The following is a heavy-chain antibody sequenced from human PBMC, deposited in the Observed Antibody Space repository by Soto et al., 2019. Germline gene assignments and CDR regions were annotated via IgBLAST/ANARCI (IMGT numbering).Heavy chain of an antibody. Sequence: PPETLSLTSTISVGSISIRSYYWGWIRQPPGKGLEWIGSIYYSGSTYYNPSLKSRVTISVDTSKNQFSLKLSSVTAADTAVYYCARAFDTMVRGVPYYYYYGMDVWGHGTTVTVSS. CDR2: IYYSGST. CDR1: VGSISIRSYY. CDR3: ARAFDTMVRGVPYYYYYGMDV. D-gene: IGHD3-10*01. V-gene: IGHV4-39*01. J-gene: IGHJ6*02.